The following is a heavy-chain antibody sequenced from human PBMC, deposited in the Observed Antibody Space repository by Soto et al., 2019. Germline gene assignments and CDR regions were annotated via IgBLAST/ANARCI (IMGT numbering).Heavy chain of an antibody. CDR1: GDSFSSNSAA. Sequence: SQTLSLTCAISGDSFSSNSAAWNWIRQSPSRGLEWLGRAYYRSKWYNDYAVSVKSRITINPDTSKNQFSLQLNSVTPEDTAVYYCARSFGYDILTGYYRLYYYYYMDVWGKGTTVTVSS. J-gene: IGHJ6*03. CDR2: AYYRSKWYN. V-gene: IGHV6-1*01. CDR3: ARSFGYDILTGYYRLYYYYYMDV. D-gene: IGHD3-9*01.